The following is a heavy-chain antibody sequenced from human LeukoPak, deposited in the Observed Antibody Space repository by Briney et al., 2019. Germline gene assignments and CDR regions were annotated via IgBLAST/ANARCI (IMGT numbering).Heavy chain of an antibody. J-gene: IGHJ6*02. V-gene: IGHV3-11*01. CDR2: ISSSGSSI. CDR1: GFTFSDYY. D-gene: IGHD3-9*01. Sequence: PGGSLRLSCAASGFTFSDYYVSWIRQAPGKGLEWVSYISSSGSSIYYADSVKGRFTISRDNAKNSLYLQMNSLRAEDTAVYYCARDQTYYDILTGNYYYYGMDVWGQGTTVTVSS. CDR3: ARDQTYYDILTGNYYYYGMDV.